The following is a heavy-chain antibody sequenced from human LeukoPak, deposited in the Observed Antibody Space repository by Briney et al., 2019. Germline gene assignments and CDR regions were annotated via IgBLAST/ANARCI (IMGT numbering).Heavy chain of an antibody. CDR3: AKDLTEYASAALGY. CDR1: GFTFSSYG. Sequence: GGSLRLSCAASGFTFSSYGMHWVRQAPGKGLEGVTFIRYDGSNKYYVDSVKGRFTISRDNSKNTLYLQMNSLRAEDTAVYYCAKDLTEYASAALGYWGQGTLVTVSS. V-gene: IGHV3-30*02. CDR2: IRYDGSNK. D-gene: IGHD6-25*01. J-gene: IGHJ4*02.